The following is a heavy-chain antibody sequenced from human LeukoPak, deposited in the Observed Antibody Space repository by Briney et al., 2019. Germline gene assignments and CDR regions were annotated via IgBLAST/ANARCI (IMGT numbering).Heavy chain of an antibody. Sequence: PSETLSLTCTVSGGSISSGGYYWSWIRQHPGKGLEWIGYIYYSGSTYYNPSLKSRVTISVDTSKNQFSLKLSSVTAVDTAVYYCARGQGTYYFDYWGQGTLVTVSS. V-gene: IGHV4-31*03. D-gene: IGHD3-10*01. CDR1: GGSISSGGYY. CDR2: IYYSGST. J-gene: IGHJ4*02. CDR3: ARGQGTYYFDY.